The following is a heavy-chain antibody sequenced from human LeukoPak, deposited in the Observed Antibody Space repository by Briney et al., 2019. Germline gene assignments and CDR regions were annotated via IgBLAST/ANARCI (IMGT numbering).Heavy chain of an antibody. CDR2: INPNSGGT. J-gene: IGHJ4*02. CDR1: GYTFTGYY. V-gene: IGHV1-2*02. CDR3: SREDY. Sequence: ASVKVSCKASGYTFTGYYLHWVRQAPGQGLEWVGWINPNSGGTNYAQKFQGRVTMTRDTSITTVYMELSRLRSDDTAVYCCSREDYWGQGTLVTVSS.